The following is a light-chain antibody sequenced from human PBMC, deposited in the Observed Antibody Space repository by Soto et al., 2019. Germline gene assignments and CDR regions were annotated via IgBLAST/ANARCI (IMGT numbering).Light chain of an antibody. CDR2: GGS. Sequence: EIVLTQSPGTLSLSPGERATLSCRASQSVNYSYLSWYQQKPGQAPRLLIYGGSNRATGIPDRFSASGSGRDFTLTISRLEPEDFAVYYCQQYGSSPRTFGQGTKVEIK. J-gene: IGKJ1*01. CDR1: QSVNYSY. V-gene: IGKV3-20*01. CDR3: QQYGSSPRT.